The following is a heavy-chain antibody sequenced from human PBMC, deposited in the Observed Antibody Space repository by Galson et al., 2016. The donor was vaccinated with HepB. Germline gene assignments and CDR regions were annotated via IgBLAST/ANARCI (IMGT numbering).Heavy chain of an antibody. D-gene: IGHD4/OR15-4a*01. V-gene: IGHV3-53*01. CDR1: GLTVSSDY. J-gene: IGHJ3*02. CDR3: ARRGVDYGHAFDI. Sequence: SLRLSCAASGLTVSSDYMSWVRQAPGKGLEWVSILYSDGSTYYSDFVKGRFTISSGNSNNTVYLQMNSLRAEDTAVYYCARRGVDYGHAFDIWGQGTMVTVSS. CDR2: LYSDGST.